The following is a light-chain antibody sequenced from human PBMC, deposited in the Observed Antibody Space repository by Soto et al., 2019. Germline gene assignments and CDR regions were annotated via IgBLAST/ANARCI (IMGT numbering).Light chain of an antibody. CDR1: QTISSW. V-gene: IGKV1-5*03. CDR2: KAS. CDR3: QHYNSYSEA. J-gene: IGKJ1*01. Sequence: DIPMTQSPSTLSGSVGDGVTITCRASQTISSWLAWYQQKPGKAPKLLIYKASTLKSGVPSRFSGSGSGTEFTLTISSLQPDDFATYYCQHYNSYSEAFGQGTKVDIK.